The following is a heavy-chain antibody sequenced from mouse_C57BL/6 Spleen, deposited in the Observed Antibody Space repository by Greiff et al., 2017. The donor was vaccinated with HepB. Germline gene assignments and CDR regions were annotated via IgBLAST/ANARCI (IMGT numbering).Heavy chain of an antibody. CDR2: IDPSDSYT. CDR1: GYTFTSYW. D-gene: IGHD1-1*01. Sequence: QVQLQQSGAELVKPGASVKLSCKASGYTFTSYWMQWVKQRPGQGLEWIGEIDPSDSYTNYNQKFKGKATLTVDTSSSTAYMQLSSLTSEDSAVYYCARFRGSIFDYWGQGTTLTVSS. V-gene: IGHV1-50*01. J-gene: IGHJ2*01. CDR3: ARFRGSIFDY.